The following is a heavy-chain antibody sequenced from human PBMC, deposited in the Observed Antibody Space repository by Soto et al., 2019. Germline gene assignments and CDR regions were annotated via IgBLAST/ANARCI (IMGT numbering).Heavy chain of an antibody. D-gene: IGHD6-13*01. J-gene: IGHJ4*02. CDR2: ISGSGDST. V-gene: IGHV3-23*01. CDR1: GFTVSDNY. Sequence: GGSLRLSCAASGFTVSDNYMSWVRRAPGKGLEWVSVISGSGDSTYYADSVKGRFTISRDNSKNTLYLQMNSLRAEDTAVYYCARRGPGTYFDYWGQGTLVTVSS. CDR3: ARRGPGTYFDY.